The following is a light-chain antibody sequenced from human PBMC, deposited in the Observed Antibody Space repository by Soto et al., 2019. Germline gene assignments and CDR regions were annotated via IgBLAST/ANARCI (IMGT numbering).Light chain of an antibody. J-gene: IGLJ1*01. CDR1: SNDVGGYNY. V-gene: IGLV2-14*01. Sequence: QSVLTQPASVSGSPGQSITISCTGTSNDVGGYNYVSWYQQHPGKAPKLMIYDVSNRPSGVSNRFSGSKSGNTASLTISGLQAEDEADYYCSSYTSSSPYVFGTGTKVTVL. CDR3: SSYTSSSPYV. CDR2: DVS.